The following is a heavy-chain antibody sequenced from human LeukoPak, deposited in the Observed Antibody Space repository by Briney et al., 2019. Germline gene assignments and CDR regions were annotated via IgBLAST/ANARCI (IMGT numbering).Heavy chain of an antibody. CDR1: GYTFTSYA. CDR2: INAGNGNT. J-gene: IGHJ6*02. Sequence: ASVKVSCKASGYTFTSYAMHWVRQAPGQRLEWMGWINAGNGNTKYSQKFQGRVTITRDTSASTAYTGLSSLRSEDTAVYYCARDPYYYDSSGYYFRYYYYYGMDVWGQGTTVTVSS. V-gene: IGHV1-3*01. D-gene: IGHD3-22*01. CDR3: ARDPYYYDSSGYYFRYYYYYGMDV.